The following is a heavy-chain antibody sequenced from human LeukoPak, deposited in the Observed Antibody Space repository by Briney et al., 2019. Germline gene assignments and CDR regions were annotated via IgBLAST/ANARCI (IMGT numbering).Heavy chain of an antibody. CDR2: IHPEGDEK. Sequence: PGGALRLSCATSGFTFSNFWMSSVRQAPGRGLEWVANIHPEGDEKYHVESVKGRFTISRDNTRDLLSLQINGLRVEDTAVYYCARGDDFSGDHWGQGTLVTVSS. J-gene: IGHJ4*02. D-gene: IGHD1-1*01. V-gene: IGHV3-7*04. CDR3: ARGDDFSGDH. CDR1: GFTFSNFW.